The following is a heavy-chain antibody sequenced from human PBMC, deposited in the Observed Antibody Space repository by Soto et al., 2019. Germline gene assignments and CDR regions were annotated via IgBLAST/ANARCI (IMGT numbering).Heavy chain of an antibody. D-gene: IGHD1-1*01. Sequence: GGSLRLSCAASGFTFSSYAMHWVRQAPGKGLEWVSSISSSSSYIYYADSVKGRFTISRDNAKNSLYLQMNSLRAEDTAVYYCASGLERQQSLFDYWGQGTLVTVSS. V-gene: IGHV3-21*01. J-gene: IGHJ4*02. CDR3: ASGLERQQSLFDY. CDR1: GFTFSSYA. CDR2: ISSSSSYI.